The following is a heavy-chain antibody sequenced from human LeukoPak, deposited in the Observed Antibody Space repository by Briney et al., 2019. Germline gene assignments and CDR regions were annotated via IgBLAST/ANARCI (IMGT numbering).Heavy chain of an antibody. Sequence: PSETLSLTCTVSGGSISSGGYYWSWIRPHPGKSLEWIGYIYYIGSTSTNPSPKSRVTISVDTSKNQFTLKLSSVTAADTAVYYCARESIDKPHYGGTECDYWGQGTLVTVSS. V-gene: IGHV4-31*03. J-gene: IGHJ4*02. CDR3: ARESIDKPHYGGTECDY. CDR1: GGSISSGGYY. CDR2: IYYIGST. D-gene: IGHD4-23*01.